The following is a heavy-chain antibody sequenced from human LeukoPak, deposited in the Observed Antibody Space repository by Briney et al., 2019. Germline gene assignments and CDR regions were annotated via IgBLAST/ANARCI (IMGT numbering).Heavy chain of an antibody. CDR3: AKGMYYYDSSGYASAIDY. J-gene: IGHJ4*02. Sequence: PGGSLRLSCAASGFTFHDYAMHWVRQAPGKGLEWVSLINGDGGKTYYGDSVKGRFTISRDNSKNSLYLQMNSLRIEDTAFYYCAKGMYYYDSSGYASAIDYWGQGTLVTVSS. CDR2: INGDGGKT. D-gene: IGHD3-22*01. CDR1: GFTFHDYA. V-gene: IGHV3-43*02.